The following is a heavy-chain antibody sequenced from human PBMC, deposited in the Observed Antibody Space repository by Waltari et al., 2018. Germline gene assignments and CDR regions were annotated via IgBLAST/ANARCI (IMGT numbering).Heavy chain of an antibody. CDR2: IETGGYT. CDR1: GSAVSSNY. Sequence: EVQLVETGGGLIQPGGSLRLSCAASGSAVSSNYMSWVRQAPGKGLEWVSVIETGGYTYYAESVRGRFTISRDNSKNMVYLQMNSLRADDTAVYFCARHDYCDYWGQGTLVTVSS. J-gene: IGHJ4*02. V-gene: IGHV3-53*02. CDR3: ARHDYCDY.